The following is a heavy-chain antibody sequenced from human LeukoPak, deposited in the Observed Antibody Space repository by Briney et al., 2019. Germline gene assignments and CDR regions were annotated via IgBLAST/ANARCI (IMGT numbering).Heavy chain of an antibody. CDR1: GFTFDDYA. Sequence: PGRSLRLSCAASGFTFDDYAMHWVRQAPGKGLEWVSGISWNSGSIGYADSVKGRFTISRDNAKNSLYLQMNSLRAEDTALYYCAKDNSHSSGWYYFDYWGQGTLVIVSS. V-gene: IGHV3-9*01. CDR2: ISWNSGSI. D-gene: IGHD6-19*01. J-gene: IGHJ4*02. CDR3: AKDNSHSSGWYYFDY.